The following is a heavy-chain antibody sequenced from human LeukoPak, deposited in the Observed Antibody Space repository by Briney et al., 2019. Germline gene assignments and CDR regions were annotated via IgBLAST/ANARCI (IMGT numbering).Heavy chain of an antibody. CDR3: ARDGQWLPDWTRGFDP. Sequence: SETLSLTCTVSGGSISSYYWSWIRQPPGKGLEWIGYIYYSGSTNYNPSLKSRVTISVDTSKNQFSLKLSSVTAADTAVYYCARDGQWLPDWTRGFDPWGQGTLVTVSS. D-gene: IGHD6-19*01. V-gene: IGHV4-59*12. CDR2: IYYSGST. CDR1: GGSISSYY. J-gene: IGHJ5*02.